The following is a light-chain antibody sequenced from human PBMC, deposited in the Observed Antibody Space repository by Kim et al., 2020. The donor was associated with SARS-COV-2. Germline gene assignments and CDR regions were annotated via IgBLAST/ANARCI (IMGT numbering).Light chain of an antibody. CDR3: QQYNNWPPLT. CDR2: GAS. J-gene: IGKJ4*01. CDR1: HSVNSN. V-gene: IGKV3D-15*01. Sequence: EIVMTQSPATLSVSPGERATLSCRASHSVNSNLAWYQQKPGQAPRLLIYGASTRATGIPARFSGSGSGTEFTLTISSLQSEDFAVYYCQQYNNWPPLTFGGGTKVDIK.